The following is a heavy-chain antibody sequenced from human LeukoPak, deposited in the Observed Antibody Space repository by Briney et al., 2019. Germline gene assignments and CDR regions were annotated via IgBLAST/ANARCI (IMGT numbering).Heavy chain of an antibody. Sequence: PSETLSLTCTVSGGSLSSGDYYWSWIRQPPGKGLEWIGYIYYSGSTYYNPSLKSRVTISVDTSKNQFSLKLSSVTAADTAVYYCARTAYGSGSYYKGPNAFDIWGQGTMVTVSS. V-gene: IGHV4-30-4*08. J-gene: IGHJ3*02. CDR3: ARTAYGSGSYYKGPNAFDI. CDR1: GGSLSSGDYY. CDR2: IYYSGST. D-gene: IGHD3-10*01.